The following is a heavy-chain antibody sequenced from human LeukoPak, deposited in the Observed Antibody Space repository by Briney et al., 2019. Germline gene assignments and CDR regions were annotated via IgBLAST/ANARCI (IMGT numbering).Heavy chain of an antibody. V-gene: IGHV1-8*01. CDR1: GYTFTSYD. CDR3: ARGNSGRLGYCSGGSCYSAFDY. D-gene: IGHD2-15*01. J-gene: IGHJ4*02. Sequence: ASVKVSCKASGYTFTSYDINWVRQATGQGLEWMGWMNPNSGNTGYAQKFQGRVTMTRNTSISTAYMELSSLRSEDTAVYYCARGNSGRLGYCSGGSCYSAFDYWGQGTLVTVSS. CDR2: MNPNSGNT.